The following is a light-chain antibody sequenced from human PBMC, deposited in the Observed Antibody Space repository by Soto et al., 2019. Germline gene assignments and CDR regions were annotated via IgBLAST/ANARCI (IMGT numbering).Light chain of an antibody. J-gene: IGKJ3*01. Sequence: DIQMTQSPSSLSASVGDRVTITCRASQSISSYLNWYQQKPGKAPKLLIYAASSLQSGVPSRFSGSGSGTDFTLTISSLQPEDFATYYCQQYKNWPPITFGPGTKVDI. CDR2: AAS. V-gene: IGKV1-39*01. CDR3: QQYKNWPPIT. CDR1: QSISSY.